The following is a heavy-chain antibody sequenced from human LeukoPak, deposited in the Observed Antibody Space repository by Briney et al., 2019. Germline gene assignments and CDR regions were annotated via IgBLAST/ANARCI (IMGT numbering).Heavy chain of an antibody. J-gene: IGHJ6*02. Sequence: PGGSLRLSCAASGFTFDDYAMHWVRQAPGKGLEWVSGISWNSGSIGYADSVKGRFTISRDNAKNSLYLQMNSLRAEDTALYYCAKDMDPLEYGGNYYYYYGMDVWGQGTTVTVSS. V-gene: IGHV3-9*01. CDR1: GFTFDDYA. CDR3: AKDMDPLEYGGNYYYYYGMDV. D-gene: IGHD4-23*01. CDR2: ISWNSGSI.